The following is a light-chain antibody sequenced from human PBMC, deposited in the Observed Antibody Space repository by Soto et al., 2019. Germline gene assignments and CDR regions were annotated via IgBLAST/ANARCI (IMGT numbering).Light chain of an antibody. Sequence: EIVLTQSPGTLSLSPGERATLSSRASQSVSNTYLAWYQQKPGQAPRLLIYDASSRATGIPDRFSGSGSGTDFTLTISRLEPEDFAVYYCQQYGRSAGLFTFGPGTKVDIK. CDR2: DAS. CDR3: QQYGRSAGLFT. J-gene: IGKJ3*01. V-gene: IGKV3-20*01. CDR1: QSVSNTY.